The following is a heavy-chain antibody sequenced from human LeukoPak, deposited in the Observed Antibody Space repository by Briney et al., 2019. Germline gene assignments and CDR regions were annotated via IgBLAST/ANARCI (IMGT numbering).Heavy chain of an antibody. CDR3: LRDLNWSLDQ. D-gene: IGHD1-20*01. CDR1: GFSFSGHW. J-gene: IGHJ4*02. Sequence: GGSLRLSCTASGFSFSGHWMHWVRHAPGKGLVWVSRIKSDGITITYADSVKGRFTISRDNAKNTLYLQMNSLRAEDTAVYYCLRDLNWSLDQWGQGTLVTVSS. V-gene: IGHV3-74*01. CDR2: IKSDGITI.